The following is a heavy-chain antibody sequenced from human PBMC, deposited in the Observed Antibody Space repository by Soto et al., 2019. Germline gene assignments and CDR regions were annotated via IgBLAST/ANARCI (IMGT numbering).Heavy chain of an antibody. CDR2: VYYSGST. Sequence: QLQLQESGPGLVKPSETLSLTCTVSGGSISSSSYYWGWIRQPPGKGLEWIGSVYYSGSTYYNRSFKSRVTISVDTSKNQFSLKLSSVTAADTAVYYCAINLAVAGTFDYWGQGTLVTVSS. D-gene: IGHD6-19*01. J-gene: IGHJ4*02. CDR1: GGSISSSSYY. CDR3: AINLAVAGTFDY. V-gene: IGHV4-39*01.